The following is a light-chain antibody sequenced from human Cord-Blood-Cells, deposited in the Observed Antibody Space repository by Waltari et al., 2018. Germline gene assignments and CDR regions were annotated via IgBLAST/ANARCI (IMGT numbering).Light chain of an antibody. J-gene: IGLJ3*02. CDR1: SSDVGSYNL. CDR3: CSYAGSSTWV. Sequence: QSALTQPASVSGSPGQSITISCTGTSSDVGSYNLVSWYQQHPGKAPKRMIYEGSKRPSGVSNHFSGSKSGNTASLTISGLQAEDEADYYCCSYAGSSTWVFGGGTKLTVL. V-gene: IGLV2-23*01. CDR2: EGS.